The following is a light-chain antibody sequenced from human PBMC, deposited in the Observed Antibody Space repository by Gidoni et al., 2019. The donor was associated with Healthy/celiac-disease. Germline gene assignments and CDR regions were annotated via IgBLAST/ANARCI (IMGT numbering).Light chain of an antibody. Sequence: QSALTQHASVSGSPAQSITISCTGTSSDVGGYNYVSWYQQHPGKAPKLMIYEVSNRPSGVSNRFSGSKSGNTASLTISGLQAEDEADYYCSSYTSSSSYVVFGGGTKLTVL. CDR1: SSDVGGYNY. J-gene: IGLJ2*01. CDR3: SSYTSSSSYVV. CDR2: EVS. V-gene: IGLV2-14*01.